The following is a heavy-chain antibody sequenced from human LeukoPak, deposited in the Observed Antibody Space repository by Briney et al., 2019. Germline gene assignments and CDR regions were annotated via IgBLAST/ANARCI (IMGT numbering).Heavy chain of an antibody. CDR2: LYPGVST. CDR3: ARMKFYDSTGHSPGHYMDV. J-gene: IGHJ6*03. V-gene: IGHV4-4*07. CDR1: GGPLYSYY. Sequence: SETLSLTCTVSGGPLYSYYWSWIRQSAGKGLEWIGRLYPGVSTDYNPSLKSRVTMSVDASKKQFALKLSAVTAADTAVYYCARMKFYDSTGHSPGHYMDVWGKGTTAIVSS. D-gene: IGHD3-22*01.